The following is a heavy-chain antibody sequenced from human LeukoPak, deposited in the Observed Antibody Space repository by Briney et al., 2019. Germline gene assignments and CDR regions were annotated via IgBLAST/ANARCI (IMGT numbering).Heavy chain of an antibody. J-gene: IGHJ4*02. CDR3: ARDFGYSSSWYD. D-gene: IGHD6-13*01. V-gene: IGHV1-8*01. CDR2: MNPNSGNT. Sequence: ASVKVSCKASGYTFTSYDINWVRQATGQGLEWKGWMNPNSGNTGYAQKFQGRVTMTRNTFISTAYMELSSLRSEDTAVYYCARDFGYSSSWYDWGQGTLVTVSS. CDR1: GYTFTSYD.